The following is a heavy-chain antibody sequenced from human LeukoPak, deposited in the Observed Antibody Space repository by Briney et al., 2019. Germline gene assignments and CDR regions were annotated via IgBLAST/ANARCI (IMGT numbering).Heavy chain of an antibody. D-gene: IGHD3-3*01. CDR3: ARSPTRLWSGYYPGGCYYGMDV. CDR1: GGSISSYY. CDR2: IYYSGST. J-gene: IGHJ6*02. V-gene: IGHV4-59*12. Sequence: PSETLSLTCTVSGGSISSYYWSWIRQPPGKGLEWIGYIYYSGSTNYNPSLKSRVTISVDTSKNQFSLKLSSVTAADTAVYYCARSPTRLWSGYYPGGCYYGMDVWGQGTTVTVSS.